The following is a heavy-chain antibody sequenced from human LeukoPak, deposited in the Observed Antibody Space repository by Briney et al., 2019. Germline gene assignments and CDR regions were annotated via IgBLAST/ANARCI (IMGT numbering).Heavy chain of an antibody. CDR3: ARDRGVYSYGYIRYFDY. CDR2: IYYSGST. D-gene: IGHD5-18*01. V-gene: IGHV4-39*02. J-gene: IGHJ4*02. CDR1: VGSISSSSYY. Sequence: SETLSLTCTVSVGSISSSSYYWGWIRQPPGKGLEWIGSIYYSGSTYYNPSLKSRVTISVDTSKNQFSLKLSSVTAADTAVYYCARDRGVYSYGYIRYFDYWGQGTLVTVSS.